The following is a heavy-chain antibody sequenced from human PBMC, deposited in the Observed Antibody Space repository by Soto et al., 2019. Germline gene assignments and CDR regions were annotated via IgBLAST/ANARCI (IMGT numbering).Heavy chain of an antibody. Sequence: QVQLVQSGAEVREPGASVKVSCKASGYSFTSLDINWVGQTAGQGLEWMGWMQPSTGRTGYAQKCQGRVTMTSDAAINTAYMELTTQTSDATDFYYCARGVSAGVDYWVHGTLVTASS. CDR3: ARGVSAGVDY. CDR1: GYSFTSLD. V-gene: IGHV1-8*01. J-gene: IGHJ4*01. D-gene: IGHD1-26*01. CDR2: MQPSTGRT.